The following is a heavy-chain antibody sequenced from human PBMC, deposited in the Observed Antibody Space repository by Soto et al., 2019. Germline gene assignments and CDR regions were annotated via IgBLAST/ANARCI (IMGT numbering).Heavy chain of an antibody. J-gene: IGHJ4*02. CDR2: IYHSGST. CDR3: ARVYNSGWSAYYFDY. CDR1: GGSISTSNW. V-gene: IGHV4-4*02. Sequence: SGTLSLTCAVSGGSISTSNWWSWVRQPPGKGLEWIGEIYHSGSTKYNPSLKSRVTISVDESKNQFSLKLSSVIAADTAVYYWARVYNSGWSAYYFDYWGQETLVPVSS. D-gene: IGHD6-19*01.